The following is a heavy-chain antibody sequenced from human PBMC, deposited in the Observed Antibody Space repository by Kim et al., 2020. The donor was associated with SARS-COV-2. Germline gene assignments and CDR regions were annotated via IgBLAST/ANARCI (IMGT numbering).Heavy chain of an antibody. Sequence: GGSLRLSCAASGFTFSSYAMHWVRQAPGKGLEWVAVISYDGSNKYYADSVKGRFTISRDNSKNTLYLQMNSLRAEDTAVYYCARGGGYVWGSGLDYWGQGTLVTVSS. CDR2: ISYDGSNK. J-gene: IGHJ4*02. CDR3: ARGGGYVWGSGLDY. V-gene: IGHV3-30*04. D-gene: IGHD3-16*01. CDR1: GFTFSSYA.